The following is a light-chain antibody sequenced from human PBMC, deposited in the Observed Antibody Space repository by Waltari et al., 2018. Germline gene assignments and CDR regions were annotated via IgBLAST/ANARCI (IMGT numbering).Light chain of an antibody. Sequence: DIQMTQSPSSLSASVADRVTITCRASESIGYYLNWYQQRPGQTPDLLIYSASSLQDGVPSRFTGSGSGTVFTLTISSLQPEDSATYYCQQAYNTPSITFGQGTRLEIK. CDR2: SAS. CDR1: ESIGYY. V-gene: IGKV1-39*01. CDR3: QQAYNTPSIT. J-gene: IGKJ5*01.